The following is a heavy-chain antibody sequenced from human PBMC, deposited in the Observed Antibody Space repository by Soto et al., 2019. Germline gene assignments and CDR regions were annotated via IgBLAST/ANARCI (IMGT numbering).Heavy chain of an antibody. D-gene: IGHD3-10*01. Sequence: GESLKISCKGSGYSFTSYWIGWVRQMPGKGLEWMGIIYPGDSDTRYSPSFQGQVTISADKSISTAYLQWSSLKASDTAMYYCARHGSGSYPYYYYGMDVWGQGTTVTVSS. J-gene: IGHJ6*02. CDR1: GYSFTSYW. CDR3: ARHGSGSYPYYYYGMDV. CDR2: IYPGDSDT. V-gene: IGHV5-51*01.